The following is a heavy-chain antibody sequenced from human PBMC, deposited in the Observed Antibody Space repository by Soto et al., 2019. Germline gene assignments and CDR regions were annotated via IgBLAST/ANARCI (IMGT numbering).Heavy chain of an antibody. CDR3: ARDVIPMTGWFDV. J-gene: IGHJ5*02. V-gene: IGHV3-30-3*01. D-gene: IGHD3-16*02. CDR2: ISYEGSKK. CDR1: GFTFSTYA. Sequence: QVQLVESGGGVVQPGRSLRLSCAASGFTFSTYAIHWIRQAPGKGLEWVALISYEGSKKDYADSVKGRFTMSRDNSKNTLYLQMNSLRPEDTAVYYCARDVIPMTGWFDVWGQGTLVTVSS.